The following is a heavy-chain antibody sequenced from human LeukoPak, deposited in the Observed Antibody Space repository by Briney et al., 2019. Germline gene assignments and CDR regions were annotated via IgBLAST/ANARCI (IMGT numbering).Heavy chain of an antibody. CDR1: GFTFSSYA. CDR3: ANLAVAAPFDY. Sequence: PGGSLRLSCAASGFTFSSYAMSWVPQAPGKALEGVSAISGSGGSTYYADSVKGRFTIPRDNSKNTLYLQMNSLRAEDTAVYYCANLAVAAPFDYWGQGTLVTVSS. CDR2: ISGSGGST. D-gene: IGHD6-19*01. V-gene: IGHV3-23*01. J-gene: IGHJ4*02.